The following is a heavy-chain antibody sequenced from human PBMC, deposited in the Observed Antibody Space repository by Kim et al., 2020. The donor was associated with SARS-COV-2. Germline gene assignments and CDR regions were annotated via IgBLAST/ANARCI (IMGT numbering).Heavy chain of an antibody. D-gene: IGHD6-6*01. J-gene: IGHJ4*02. CDR3: ARRIAARPEDY. Sequence: SETLSLTCTVSGGSISSGGYYWSWIRQHPGKGLEWIGYIYYSGSTYYNPSLKSRVTISVDTSKNQFSLKLSSVTAADTAVYYCARRIAARPEDYWGQGTLVTVSS. CDR1: GGSISSGGYY. V-gene: IGHV4-31*03. CDR2: IYYSGST.